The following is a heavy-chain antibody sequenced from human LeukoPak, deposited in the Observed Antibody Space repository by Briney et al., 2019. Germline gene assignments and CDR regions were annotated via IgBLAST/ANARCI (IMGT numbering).Heavy chain of an antibody. Sequence: PSEILSLTCSVSGGSISSSIHYWAWTRQPPGKGLEWLATISESGTTNYNPSLKSRVTISVDTSKNQFSLKLSSVTAADTAVYYCARRLAAAEIDPWGQGTLVTVSS. CDR2: ISESGTT. CDR1: GGSISSSIHY. D-gene: IGHD6-13*01. J-gene: IGHJ5*02. CDR3: ARRLAAAEIDP. V-gene: IGHV4-39*07.